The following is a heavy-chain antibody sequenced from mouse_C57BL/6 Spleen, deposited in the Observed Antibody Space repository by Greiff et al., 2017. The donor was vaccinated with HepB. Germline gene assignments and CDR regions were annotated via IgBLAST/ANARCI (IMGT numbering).Heavy chain of an antibody. CDR3: VRHYSSYEGDAMDY. CDR2: IRSKSNNYAT. Sequence: EVMLVESGGGLVQPKGSLKLSCAASGFSFNTYAMNWVRQAPGKGLEWVARIRSKSNNYATYYADSVKDRLTISRDDSESMLYLQMNNLKTEDTAMYYCVRHYSSYEGDAMDYWGQGTSVTVSS. D-gene: IGHD1-1*01. V-gene: IGHV10-1*01. CDR1: GFSFNTYA. J-gene: IGHJ4*01.